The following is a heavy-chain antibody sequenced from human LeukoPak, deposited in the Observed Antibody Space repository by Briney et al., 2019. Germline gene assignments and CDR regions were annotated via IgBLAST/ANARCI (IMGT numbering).Heavy chain of an antibody. V-gene: IGHV3-74*01. CDR3: AREGPYSGSYFDY. CDR1: GFTFSSYW. CDR2: INSDGSST. D-gene: IGHD1-26*01. J-gene: IGHJ4*02. Sequence: GGSLRLSCAASGFTFSSYWMRWVRQAPGKGLVWVSRINSDGSSTSYADSVKGRFTISRDNAKNTLYLQMNSLRAEDTAVYYCAREGPYSGSYFDYWGQGTLVTVSS.